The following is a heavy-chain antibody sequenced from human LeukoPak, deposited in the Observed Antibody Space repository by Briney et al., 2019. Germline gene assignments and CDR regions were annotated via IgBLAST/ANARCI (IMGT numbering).Heavy chain of an antibody. CDR3: ARDGEYSSSSLDY. CDR1: GFTFSYYA. CDR2: ISSSSTYI. Sequence: PGGSLRLSCAASGFTFSYYAMTWVRQAPGKGLEWVSSISSSSTYIYYADSVKGRFTISRDNAKNSLYLQMNSLRAEDTAVYYCARDGEYSSSSLDYWGQGTLVTVSS. J-gene: IGHJ4*02. V-gene: IGHV3-21*01. D-gene: IGHD6-6*01.